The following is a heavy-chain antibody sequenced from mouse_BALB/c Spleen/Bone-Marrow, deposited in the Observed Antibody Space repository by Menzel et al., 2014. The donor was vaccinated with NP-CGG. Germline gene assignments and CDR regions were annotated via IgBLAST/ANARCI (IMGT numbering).Heavy chain of an antibody. CDR3: TRLGFAC. V-gene: IGHV1-9*01. CDR1: GYTLSSYW. CDR2: ILPGSGNT. Sequence: VQGVESGPELMKPGASVKISCKATGYTLSSYWIEWVKQRPGHGLEWIGEILPGSGNTHYNEKFKGKATFTADTSSNTAYMQLSSLTSEDSAVYYCTRLGFACWGQGTLVTVSA. J-gene: IGHJ3*01.